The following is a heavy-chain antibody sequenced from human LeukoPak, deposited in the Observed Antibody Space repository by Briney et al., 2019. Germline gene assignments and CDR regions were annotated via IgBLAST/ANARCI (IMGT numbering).Heavy chain of an antibody. Sequence: PSETLSLTCTVSGGSISRGGYYGSWIRQHPGKGLEWIGYIYYSGSTYYNPSLKSRVTISIDTSKNQFSLKLSSVTAADTAVYYCARGFDSKSTYFDFWGQGTLVTVSS. J-gene: IGHJ4*02. V-gene: IGHV4-31*03. D-gene: IGHD5-12*01. CDR2: IYYSGST. CDR3: ARGFDSKSTYFDF. CDR1: GGSISRGGYY.